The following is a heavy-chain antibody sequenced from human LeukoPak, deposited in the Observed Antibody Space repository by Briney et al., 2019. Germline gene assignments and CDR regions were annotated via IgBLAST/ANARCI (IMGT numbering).Heavy chain of an antibody. V-gene: IGHV3-43*02. CDR3: AKDDGTTAFWYFDL. CDR2: ISGDGITT. D-gene: IGHD1-7*01. J-gene: IGHJ2*01. CDR1: GFTFDDYA. Sequence: GGSLRLSCAASGFTFDDYAMHWVRQAPGKGLEWVSRISGDGITTYYADSVKGRFTISRDNSKTSPYLQMNSLRTEDTALYYCAKDDGTTAFWYFDLWGRGTLVTVSS.